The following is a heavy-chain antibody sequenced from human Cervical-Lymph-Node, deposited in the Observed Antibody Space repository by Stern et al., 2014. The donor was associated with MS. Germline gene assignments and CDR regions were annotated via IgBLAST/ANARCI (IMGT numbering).Heavy chain of an antibody. CDR3: ARVGATGGWWFDP. D-gene: IGHD1-26*01. Sequence: QVQLVQSGAEVKKPGASVKVSCKASGYTFTSYYMHWVRQAPGQGLEWMGIINPSGGSTSYAKKFQGRVTMTRDTSTSTVYMELSSLRSEDTAVYYCARVGATGGWWFDPWGQGTLVTVSS. CDR1: GYTFTSYY. V-gene: IGHV1-46*03. CDR2: INPSGGST. J-gene: IGHJ5*02.